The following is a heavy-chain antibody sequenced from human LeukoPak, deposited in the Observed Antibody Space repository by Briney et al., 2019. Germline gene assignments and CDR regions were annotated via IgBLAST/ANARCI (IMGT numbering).Heavy chain of an antibody. CDR3: ARWLGSYYYYGMDV. V-gene: IGHV3-33*01. J-gene: IGHJ6*02. CDR2: IWYDGSNK. CDR1: GFTFSSYG. D-gene: IGHD6-19*01. Sequence: GRSLRLSCAASGFTFSSYGMHWVRQAPGKGLEWVAVIWYDGSNKYYADSVKGRFTISRDNSKNTLYLQTNSLRAEDTAVYYCARWLGSYYYYGMDVWGQGTTVTVSS.